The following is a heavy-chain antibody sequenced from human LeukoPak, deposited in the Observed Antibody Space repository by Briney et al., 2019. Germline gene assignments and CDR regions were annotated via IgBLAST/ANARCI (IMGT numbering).Heavy chain of an antibody. D-gene: IGHD3-10*01. Sequence: SETLSLTCTVSGGSISSYYWSWIRQPPGKGLEWIGDIYYSGSTNYNPSLKSRVTISVYTSKNQFSLKLSSVTAADTAVYYCARGFRYYYGSGSYSYFDYWGQGTLVTVSS. V-gene: IGHV4-59*12. CDR3: ARGFRYYYGSGSYSYFDY. CDR2: IYYSGST. J-gene: IGHJ4*02. CDR1: GGSISSYY.